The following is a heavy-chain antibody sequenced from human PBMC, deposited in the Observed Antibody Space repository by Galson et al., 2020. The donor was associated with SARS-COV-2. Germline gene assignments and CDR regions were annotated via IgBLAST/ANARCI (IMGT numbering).Heavy chain of an antibody. V-gene: IGHV4-61*08. Sequence: ASETLSLTCSVSGDSVSNTEYYWNWIRQPPGQKLEWIGNIHYSGRTNYNPSLRSRVTISLDTSQNQFSLRLSSVTAADTAVYYCARAVRYWGPGTLVIVSS. CDR1: GDSVSNTEYY. CDR3: ARAVRY. CDR2: IHYSGRT. J-gene: IGHJ4*02. D-gene: IGHD4-17*01.